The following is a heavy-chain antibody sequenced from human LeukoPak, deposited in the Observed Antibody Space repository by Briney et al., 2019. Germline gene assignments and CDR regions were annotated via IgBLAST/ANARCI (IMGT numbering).Heavy chain of an antibody. Sequence: GGSLRLSCAASGFTFSSYGMHWVRQAPGKGLEWVAVIWYDGSNKYYADSVKGRFTISRDNSKNTLYLQMNSLRAEDTAVYYCARDADLQGYSSSVFDYWGQGTLVTVSS. V-gene: IGHV3-33*01. CDR1: GFTFSSYG. CDR2: IWYDGSNK. D-gene: IGHD6-6*01. CDR3: ARDADLQGYSSSVFDY. J-gene: IGHJ4*02.